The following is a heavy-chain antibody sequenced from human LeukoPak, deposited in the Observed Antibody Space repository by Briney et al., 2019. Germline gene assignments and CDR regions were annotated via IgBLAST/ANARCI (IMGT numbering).Heavy chain of an antibody. CDR2: FDPEDGET. J-gene: IGHJ4*02. CDR3: ATNPHYYDSSGYSS. V-gene: IGHV1-24*01. D-gene: IGHD3-22*01. Sequence: ASVKVSCKVSGYTLTELSMHWVRQAPGKGLEWMGGFDPEDGETIYAQKFQGRVTMTEDTSTDTACMELSSLRSEDTAVYYCATNPHYYDSSGYSSWGQGTLVTVSS. CDR1: GYTLTELS.